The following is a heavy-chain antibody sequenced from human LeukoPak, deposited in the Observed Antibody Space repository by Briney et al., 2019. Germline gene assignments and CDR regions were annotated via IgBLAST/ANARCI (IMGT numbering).Heavy chain of an antibody. Sequence: SETLSLTCTVSGGSVSSYYWSWIRQPPGKGLEWIGYMYYSGSTNYNPSLKSRVTISVDTSKNQFSLKLTSVTAADTAVYYCARGRGEGRGIALIRGVRAPSYNWFDPWGHGTLVTVSS. D-gene: IGHD3-10*01. J-gene: IGHJ5*02. CDR2: MYYSGST. V-gene: IGHV4-59*02. CDR3: ARGRGEGRGIALIRGVRAPSYNWFDP. CDR1: GGSVSSYY.